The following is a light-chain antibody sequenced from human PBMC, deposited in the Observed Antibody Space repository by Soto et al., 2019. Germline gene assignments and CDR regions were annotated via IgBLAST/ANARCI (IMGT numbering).Light chain of an antibody. Sequence: QAALTQPASVSGSPGQSITISCTGTSSDVGGYNYVSWYQQHPGKAPKVMIYEVNNRPSGGSNRFSGSKSGNTASLIISGLQADDEADYYCSAYTGSSLVFGGGTKLTV. CDR2: EVN. J-gene: IGLJ2*01. V-gene: IGLV2-14*01. CDR3: SAYTGSSLV. CDR1: SSDVGGYNY.